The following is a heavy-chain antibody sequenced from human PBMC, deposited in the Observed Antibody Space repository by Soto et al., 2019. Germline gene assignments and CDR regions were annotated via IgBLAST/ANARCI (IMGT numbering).Heavy chain of an antibody. CDR2: IHDGSNK. V-gene: IGHV3-30*18. J-gene: IGHJ6*02. CDR1: GFTFSSYG. D-gene: IGHD3-3*01. Sequence: QVQLVESGGGVVQPGRSLRLSCAASGFTFSSYGMHWVRQAPGKGLEWVAVIHDGSNKYYADSVKGRFTISRDNSKNTLYLQMNSLIAEDTAVYYCAKELWSGHMEVWGQGTTVTVSS. CDR3: AKELWSGHMEV.